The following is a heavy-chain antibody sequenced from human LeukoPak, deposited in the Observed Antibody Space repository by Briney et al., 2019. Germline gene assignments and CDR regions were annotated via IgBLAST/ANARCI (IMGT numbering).Heavy chain of an antibody. D-gene: IGHD6-13*01. CDR3: AREIVPSSSLFGWFDP. Sequence: SVKVSCKASGGTFSSYAISWVRQAPGQGLEWMGGIIPIFGTANYAQKFQGRVTITADKSTSTAYMELSSLRSEDTAVYYCAREIVPSSSLFGWFDPWGQGTLVTVSS. CDR1: GGTFSSYA. J-gene: IGHJ5*02. CDR2: IIPIFGTA. V-gene: IGHV1-69*06.